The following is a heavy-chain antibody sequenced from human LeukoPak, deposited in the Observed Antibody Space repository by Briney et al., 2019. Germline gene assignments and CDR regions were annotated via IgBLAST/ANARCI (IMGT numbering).Heavy chain of an antibody. CDR2: INHSGST. J-gene: IGHJ4*02. V-gene: IGHV4-34*01. Sequence: SETLSLTCADYGGSFSGYYWSWIRQPPGKGLEWIGEINHSGSTNYNPSLKSRVTISVDTSKNQFSLKLSSVTAADTAVYYCARGNPYYYGSGSYYAYWGQGTLVTVSS. CDR3: ARGNPYYYGSGSYYAY. CDR1: GGSFSGYY. D-gene: IGHD3-10*01.